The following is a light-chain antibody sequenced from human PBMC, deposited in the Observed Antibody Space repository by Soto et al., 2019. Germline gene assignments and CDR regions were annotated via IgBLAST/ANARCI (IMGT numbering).Light chain of an antibody. CDR3: LQGSDFPLT. CDR1: QDIDNY. V-gene: IGKV1D-12*01. J-gene: IGKJ4*01. CDR2: LAS. Sequence: DIQMTQSPSSVSASVGDRVTFTCRASQDIDNYLAWYQQKPGKAPKLLIYLASSLQTGVPSRFSGSGSGTDFTLTISSQQPEDFATYVCLQGSDFPLTFGGGTKVEI.